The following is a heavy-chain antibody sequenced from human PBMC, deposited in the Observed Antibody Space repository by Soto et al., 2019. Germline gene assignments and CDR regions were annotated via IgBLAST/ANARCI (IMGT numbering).Heavy chain of an antibody. CDR1: GFTFSSYA. CDR2: ISGTGDSS. J-gene: IGHJ4*02. D-gene: IGHD3-10*01. Sequence: GGSLRLSCAASGFTFSSYAMSWVRQAPGKGLEWVSAISGTGDSSEYADSVKGRFTISRDYSKTTVFLQMNSLRAEDTAVYFCANDNGNSASGSFAXWGQGTLVTVSX. CDR3: ANDNGNSASGSFAX. V-gene: IGHV3-23*01.